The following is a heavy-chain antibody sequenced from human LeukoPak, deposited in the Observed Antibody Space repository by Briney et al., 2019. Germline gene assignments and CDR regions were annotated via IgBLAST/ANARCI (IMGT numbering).Heavy chain of an antibody. CDR1: GGSISSGGYY. Sequence: SETLSLTCTVSGGSISSGGYYWSWIRQHLGKGLEWIGYIYYSGSTYYNPSLKSRVTISVDTSKNQFSLKLSSVTAADTAVYYCARDSRSNNWFDPWGQGTLVTVSS. CDR3: ARDSRSNNWFDP. CDR2: IYYSGST. V-gene: IGHV4-31*03. J-gene: IGHJ5*02.